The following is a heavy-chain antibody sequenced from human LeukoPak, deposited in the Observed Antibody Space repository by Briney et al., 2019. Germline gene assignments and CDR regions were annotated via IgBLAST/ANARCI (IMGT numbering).Heavy chain of an antibody. CDR1: GYTFTSYY. CDR2: IGAYNGNT. J-gene: IGHJ4*02. Sequence: ASVKVSCKASGYTFTSYYMHWVRQAPGQGLEWMGWIGAYNGNTNYAQKLQGRVTMTTDTSTSTAYMELRSLRSDDTAVYYCARDASTSGSYPTDHWGQGTLVTVSS. V-gene: IGHV1-18*04. D-gene: IGHD1-26*01. CDR3: ARDASTSGSYPTDH.